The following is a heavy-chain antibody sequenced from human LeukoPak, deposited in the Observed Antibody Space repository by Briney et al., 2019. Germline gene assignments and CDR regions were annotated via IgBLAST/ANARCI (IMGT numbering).Heavy chain of an antibody. J-gene: IGHJ4*02. D-gene: IGHD2-15*01. CDR2: ISYDGSNK. V-gene: IGHV3-30*04. CDR1: GFTFSSYA. CDR3: AKDRIIHCSGGSCYPFDY. Sequence: PGGSLRLSCAASGFTFSSYAMHWVRQAPGKGLEWVAVISYDGSNKYHADSVKGRFTISRDNSKNTLYLQMNSLRAEDTAVYYCAKDRIIHCSGGSCYPFDYWGQGTLVTVSS.